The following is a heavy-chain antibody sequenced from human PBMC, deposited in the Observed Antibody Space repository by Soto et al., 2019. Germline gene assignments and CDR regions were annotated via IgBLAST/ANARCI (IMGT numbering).Heavy chain of an antibody. J-gene: IGHJ4*02. CDR1: GFIFSDYY. CDR2: MGSTGNTI. V-gene: IGHV3-11*01. Sequence: GGSLRLSCAASGFIFSDYYMSWVRQAPGKGLECLAYMGSTGNTIYYADSVQARFSISRDNAKKSLFLQMDDLRAEDTALYYFATYTSPDTPESFDHWGQGTLETVS. D-gene: IGHD2-15*01. CDR3: ATYTSPDTPESFDH.